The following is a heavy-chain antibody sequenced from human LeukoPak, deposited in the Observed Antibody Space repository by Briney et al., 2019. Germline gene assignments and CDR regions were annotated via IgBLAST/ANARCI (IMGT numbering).Heavy chain of an antibody. Sequence: GGSLRLSCAASGFTFSSYAMSWVRQAPGKGLEWVSAISGSGGSTYNADSVKGRFTISRDNSKNTLYLQMHSLRAEDRAVYYCAKDLRTSYWGDDYWGQGTLVTVSS. CDR2: ISGSGGST. J-gene: IGHJ4*02. V-gene: IGHV3-23*01. CDR1: GFTFSSYA. CDR3: AKDLRTSYWGDDY. D-gene: IGHD3-10*01.